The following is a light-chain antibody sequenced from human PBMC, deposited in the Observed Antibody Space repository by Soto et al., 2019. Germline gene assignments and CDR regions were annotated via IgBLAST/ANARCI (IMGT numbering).Light chain of an antibody. J-gene: IGKJ5*01. CDR1: QSVSSY. Sequence: EIGLTQSPATLSLSKGERATLSCRASQSVSSYLAWYQQKPGQAPRLLIYDASNRATGIPARFSGSGSGTDFTLTISSLEPEDFAVYYCQQRSNWPLITFGQGTRLETK. V-gene: IGKV3-11*01. CDR3: QQRSNWPLIT. CDR2: DAS.